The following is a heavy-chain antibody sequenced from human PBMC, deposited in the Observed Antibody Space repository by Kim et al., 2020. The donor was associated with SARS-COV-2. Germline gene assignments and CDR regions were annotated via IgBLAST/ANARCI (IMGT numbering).Heavy chain of an antibody. CDR1: GGSMRSYF. Sequence: SETLSLTCSVSGGSMRSYFWNWIRQTPEMGLEWLGHIHNTADTNYSPSLESRLTISVDTSKNQFSLRLASVTAADTAVYYCARDQSRGGSFVFDYWGQVVLVTVS. CDR2: IHNTADT. J-gene: IGHJ4*02. D-gene: IGHD1-26*01. V-gene: IGHV4-59*13. CDR3: ARDQSRGGSFVFDY.